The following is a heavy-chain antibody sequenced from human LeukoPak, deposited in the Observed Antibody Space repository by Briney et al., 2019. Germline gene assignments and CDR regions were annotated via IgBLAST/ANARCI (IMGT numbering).Heavy chain of an antibody. CDR1: GFTFSSSA. D-gene: IGHD3-22*01. CDR2: ISYDGSNK. Sequence: GGSLRLSCAASGFTFSSSAMHWVRQAPGKGLEWVAVISYDGSNKYYADSVKGRFTISRDNDKNTLYLQMNSLRLEGTAVYCCARDPYDSSGYYFPYWGQGTLVTVSS. V-gene: IGHV3-30*04. J-gene: IGHJ4*02. CDR3: ARDPYDSSGYYFPY.